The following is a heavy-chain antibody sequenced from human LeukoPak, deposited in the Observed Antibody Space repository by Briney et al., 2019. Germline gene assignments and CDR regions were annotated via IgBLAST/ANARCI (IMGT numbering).Heavy chain of an antibody. CDR3: AAXXXXTXYXQH. CDR2: IYYSGST. V-gene: IGHV4-31*03. Sequence: PSETLSLTCTVSGGSISSGGCYWSWIRQYPGKGLEWIGYIYYSGSTYYNPSLKTRVSISVDTSKNQFSLKLSSVTAADTAVYYXAAXXXXTXYXQHWGXGTLVTV. D-gene: IGHD2-2*01. CDR1: GGSISSGGCY. J-gene: IGHJ1*01.